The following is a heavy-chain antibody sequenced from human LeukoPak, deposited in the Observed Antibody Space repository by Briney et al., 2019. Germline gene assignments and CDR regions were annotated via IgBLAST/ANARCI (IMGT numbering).Heavy chain of an antibody. CDR1: GFSFSAYG. D-gene: IGHD2/OR15-2a*01. CDR3: ARDPTQYTTAWYSDY. V-gene: IGHV3-33*01. Sequence: GRSLRLSCTASGFSFSAYGMHWVRQAPGKGLEWVAVIWYDGSSQYYADSVKGRFTISRDNSKNTLFLQMNSLRAEDTAVYYCARDPTQYTTAWYSDYWGQGTLVTASS. CDR2: IWYDGSSQ. J-gene: IGHJ4*02.